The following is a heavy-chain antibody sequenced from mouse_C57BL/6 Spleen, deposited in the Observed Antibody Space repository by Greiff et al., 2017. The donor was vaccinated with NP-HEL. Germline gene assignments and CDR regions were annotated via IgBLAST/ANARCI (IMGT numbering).Heavy chain of an antibody. CDR3: ARHFITTDWWYFDV. CDR1: GYTFTGYW. V-gene: IGHV1-9*01. J-gene: IGHJ1*03. D-gene: IGHD1-1*01. Sequence: KLSCKATGYTFTGYWIEWVKQRPGHGLEWIGEILPGSGSTNYNEKFKGKATFTADTSSNTAYMQLSSLTTEDSAIYYCARHFITTDWWYFDVWGTGTTVTVSS. CDR2: ILPGSGST.